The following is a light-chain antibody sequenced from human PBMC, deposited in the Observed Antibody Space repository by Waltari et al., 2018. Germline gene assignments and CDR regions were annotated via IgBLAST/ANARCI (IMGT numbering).Light chain of an antibody. Sequence: EIMLTQSPGTLSLSPGERATLSCRASQSISKYLAWYQQKPGQAPRLLIYDASIRATGIPDRFSGSWYGTDFSLTISRLEPEDYAVYYCQKYGSLPATFGRGTKVEIK. CDR1: QSISKY. CDR2: DAS. J-gene: IGKJ1*01. V-gene: IGKV3-20*01. CDR3: QKYGSLPAT.